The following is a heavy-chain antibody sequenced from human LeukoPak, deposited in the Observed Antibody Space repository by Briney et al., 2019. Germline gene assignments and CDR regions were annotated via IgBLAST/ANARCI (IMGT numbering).Heavy chain of an antibody. J-gene: IGHJ5*02. CDR3: ARRNPFDP. Sequence: SETLFLTCTVSGGSISSSSYYWGWIRQPPGKGLEWIGSIYYSGSTYYNPSLKSRVTISVDTSKNQFSLKLSSVTAADKAVSYCARRNPFDPWGQGTLVTVSS. V-gene: IGHV4-39*01. CDR2: IYYSGST. CDR1: GGSISSSSYY.